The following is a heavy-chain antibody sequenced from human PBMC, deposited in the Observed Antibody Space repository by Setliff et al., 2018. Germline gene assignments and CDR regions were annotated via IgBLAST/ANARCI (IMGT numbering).Heavy chain of an antibody. D-gene: IGHD5-18*01. J-gene: IGHJ3*02. Sequence: PGESLKISCKASEYTFTNYWIGWVRQMPGKGLEWMGVVYCGDSDTRYIPSFQGQVTMSADKSIRSAYLQWSSLKASDTAMYYCARLGYSDAFDIWGQGTMVTVSS. V-gene: IGHV5-51*01. CDR1: EYTFTNYW. CDR3: ARLGYSDAFDI. CDR2: VYCGDSDT.